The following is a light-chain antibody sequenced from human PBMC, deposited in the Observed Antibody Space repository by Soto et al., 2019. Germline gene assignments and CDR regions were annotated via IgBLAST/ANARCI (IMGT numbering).Light chain of an antibody. Sequence: EIALTHSPAALSLSLEERATLSCTASQYLSTSYLAWYQQKPGQSPRLLIYGTSIQATGIPYRFSGSGSGTDFTLTITGLEPEAFAVYYCQQYAGSPHSFGLGTKLEIK. V-gene: IGKV3-20*01. CDR3: QQYAGSPHS. J-gene: IGKJ2*03. CDR2: GTS. CDR1: QYLSTSY.